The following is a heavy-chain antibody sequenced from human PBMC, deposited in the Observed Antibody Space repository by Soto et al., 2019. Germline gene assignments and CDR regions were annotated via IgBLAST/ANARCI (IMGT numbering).Heavy chain of an antibody. Sequence: QVQLVQSGAEVKKPGASVKVSCKASGYTFTSYGISWVRQAPGQGLEWMGWISAYNGNTNYAQKLQGRVTMTTDTSTSTAYMELRSLISDDTAVYYCARDYPGFPPPTEVRYYGMAVWGQGNTVTVSS. V-gene: IGHV1-18*04. CDR2: ISAYNGNT. J-gene: IGHJ6*02. CDR3: ARDYPGFPPPTEVRYYGMAV. CDR1: GYTFTSYG. D-gene: IGHD2-21*01.